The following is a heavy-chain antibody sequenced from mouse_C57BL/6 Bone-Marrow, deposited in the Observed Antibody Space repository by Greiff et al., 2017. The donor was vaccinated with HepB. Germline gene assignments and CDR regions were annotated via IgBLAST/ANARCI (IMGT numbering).Heavy chain of an antibody. Sequence: VQLQQSGAELVRPGASVKLSCKASGYTFTDYYINWVKQRPGQGLEWIARIYPGSGNTYYNEKFKGKATLTAEKSSSTAYMQLSSLTSEDSAVYFCARLGRRWYYAMDYWGQGTSVTVSS. CDR3: ARLGRRWYYAMDY. V-gene: IGHV1-76*01. CDR2: IYPGSGNT. CDR1: GYTFTDYY. D-gene: IGHD2-3*01. J-gene: IGHJ4*01.